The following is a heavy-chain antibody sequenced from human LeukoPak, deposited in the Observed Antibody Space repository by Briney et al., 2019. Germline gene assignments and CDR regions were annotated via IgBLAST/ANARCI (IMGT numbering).Heavy chain of an antibody. D-gene: IGHD3-22*01. J-gene: IGHJ4*02. CDR2: ICDSGRTI. V-gene: IGHV3-11*01. CDR3: ARDRLGDYDHSGYYDK. Sequence: PGGSLRLSCAASGSTFSDYYMSWIRQAPGKGLEWVSYICDSGRTIYYADSVKGRFTISRDNAKNSVYLQMNNLGAEDRAVYYCARDRLGDYDHSGYYDKWGQGTLVTVSS. CDR1: GSTFSDYY.